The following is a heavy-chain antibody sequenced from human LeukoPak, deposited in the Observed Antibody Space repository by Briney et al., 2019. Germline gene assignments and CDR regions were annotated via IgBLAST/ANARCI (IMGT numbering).Heavy chain of an antibody. CDR2: INPNSGGT. J-gene: IGHJ6*02. CDR3: ARVQSSGWYPPSALYYYYGMDV. CDR1: GYTFTGYY. V-gene: IGHV1-2*06. D-gene: IGHD6-19*01. Sequence: ASVKVSCKASGYTFTGYYMHWVRQAPGQGLEWMGRINPNSGGTNYAQKLQGRVTMTTDTSTSTAYMELRSLRSDDTAVYYCARVQSSGWYPPSALYYYYGMDVWGQGTTVTVSS.